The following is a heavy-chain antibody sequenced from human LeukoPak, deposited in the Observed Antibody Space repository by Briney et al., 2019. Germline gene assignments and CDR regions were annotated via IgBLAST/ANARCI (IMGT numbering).Heavy chain of an antibody. J-gene: IGHJ2*01. CDR2: ISYDGSNK. CDR3: ARDWNADSHWYFDL. Sequence: PGGSLRLSCAASGFTFSSYAMHWVRQAPGKGLEWVAVISYDGSNKYYADSVKGRFTISRDNSKNTLYLQMNSLRAEDTAVYYCARDWNADSHWYFDLWGRGTLVTVSS. V-gene: IGHV3-30*04. CDR1: GFTFSSYA. D-gene: IGHD1-1*01.